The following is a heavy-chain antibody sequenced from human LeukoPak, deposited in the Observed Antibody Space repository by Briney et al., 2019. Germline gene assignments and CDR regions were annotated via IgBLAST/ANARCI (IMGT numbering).Heavy chain of an antibody. CDR1: GFTFSSYA. V-gene: IGHV3-30*04. Sequence: PGGSLRLSCAASGFTFSSYAMHWVRQAPGKGLEWVAVISCDGSNKYYADSVKGRFTISRDNSKNTLYLQMNSLRAEDTAVYYCARSRVVVVPAAMNYWGQGTLVTVSS. CDR2: ISCDGSNK. D-gene: IGHD2-2*01. J-gene: IGHJ4*02. CDR3: ARSRVVVVPAAMNY.